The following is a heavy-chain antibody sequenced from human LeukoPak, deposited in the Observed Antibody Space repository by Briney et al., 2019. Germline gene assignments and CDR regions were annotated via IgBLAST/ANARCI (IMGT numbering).Heavy chain of an antibody. CDR3: ARDRQRGDAFDI. V-gene: IGHV3-74*01. CDR1: GFTFSGYW. D-gene: IGHD3-10*01. Sequence: GGSLRLSCAASGFTFSGYWMHWVRQAPGKGLVWVSRINTDGSSTRYADSVKGRFTISRDNAKNTLYLQMNSLRAEDTAVYYCARDRQRGDAFDIWGQGTIVTVSS. CDR2: INTDGSST. J-gene: IGHJ3*02.